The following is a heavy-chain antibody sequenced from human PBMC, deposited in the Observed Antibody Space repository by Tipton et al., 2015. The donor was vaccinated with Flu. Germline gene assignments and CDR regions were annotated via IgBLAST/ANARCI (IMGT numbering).Heavy chain of an antibody. J-gene: IGHJ6*02. Sequence: TLSLTCTVSGGSISSGGYYWSWIRQHPGKGLEWIGYIYYSGTTYYNPSLKSRVTISVDSSKNEFSLTLASLTAADTAVYYCARDLWNDRRAYYYYGVDVWGQGTTVTVSS. CDR2: IYYSGTT. V-gene: IGHV4-31*03. CDR3: ARDLWNDRRAYYYYGVDV. CDR1: GGSISSGGYY. D-gene: IGHD1-1*01.